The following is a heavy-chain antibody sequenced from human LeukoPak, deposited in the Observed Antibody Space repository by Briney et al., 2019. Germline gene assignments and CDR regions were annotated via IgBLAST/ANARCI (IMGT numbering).Heavy chain of an antibody. J-gene: IGHJ4*02. V-gene: IGHV6-1*01. D-gene: IGHD4-17*01. CDR3: AGGGYGDFYFDH. Sequence: SQTLSLTCAISGDSVSNNGAAWNWIRQSPSRGLEWLGRTYYRSKWYNDYAVSVKSRITINPDTSKNQFSLQLNSVTPEDTAVYFCAGGGYGDFYFDHWGQGTLVTVSS. CDR1: GDSVSNNGAA. CDR2: TYYRSKWYN.